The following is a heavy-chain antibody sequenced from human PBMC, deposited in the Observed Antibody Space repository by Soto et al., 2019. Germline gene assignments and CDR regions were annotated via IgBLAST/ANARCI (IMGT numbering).Heavy chain of an antibody. Sequence: QVQLVESGGGVVQPGRSLRLSCAASGFKFNNDGMHWVRQAPGKGLEWVAVIWNDGNGYYYANSVKGRFTISRDNSKNTLYLQMSSLRAEDTAVYYCARRQISPPTRGAASARGGMDVWGQGTTVTVSS. D-gene: IGHD6-13*01. CDR3: ARRQISPPTRGAASARGGMDV. J-gene: IGHJ6*02. CDR1: GFKFNNDG. CDR2: IWNDGNGY. V-gene: IGHV3-33*01.